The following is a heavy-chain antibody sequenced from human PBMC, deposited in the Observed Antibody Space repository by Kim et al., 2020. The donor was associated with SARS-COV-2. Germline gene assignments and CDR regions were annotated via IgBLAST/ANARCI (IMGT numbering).Heavy chain of an antibody. D-gene: IGHD6-13*01. Sequence: GGSLRLSCAASGFTFSTYGLHWVRQAPGKGLEWVAFIAYDGSNKIYADSVKGRFTISRDNSKNTVDLQMNSLRVEDTAVYSCARGGGSWYLVDYWGQGTLVTVSS. V-gene: IGHV3-30*03. CDR3: ARGGGSWYLVDY. CDR2: IAYDGSNK. J-gene: IGHJ4*02. CDR1: GFTFSTYG.